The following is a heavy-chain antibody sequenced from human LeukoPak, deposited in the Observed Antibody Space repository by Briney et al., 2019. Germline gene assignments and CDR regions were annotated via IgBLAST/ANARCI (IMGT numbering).Heavy chain of an antibody. Sequence: GGSLRLSCAASGFTFGSYEMNWVRQAPGKGLEWVSYISSSGSTIYYADSVKGRFTISRDNAKNSLYLQMNSLRAEDTAVYYCARESGYSYGSFDYWGQGTLVTVSS. D-gene: IGHD5-18*01. J-gene: IGHJ4*02. V-gene: IGHV3-48*03. CDR3: ARESGYSYGSFDY. CDR2: ISSSGSTI. CDR1: GFTFGSYE.